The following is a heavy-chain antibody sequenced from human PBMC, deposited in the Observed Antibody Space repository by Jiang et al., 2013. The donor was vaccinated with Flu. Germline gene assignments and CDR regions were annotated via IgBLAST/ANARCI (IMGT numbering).Heavy chain of an antibody. CDR3: ARQAHSSSYAFDI. D-gene: IGHD6-13*01. V-gene: IGHV3-30*04. CDR1: GFTFSSYA. Sequence: VQLLESGGGVVQPGRSLRLSCAASGFTFSSYAMHWVRQAPGKGLEWVAVISYDGSNKYYADSVKGRFTISRDNSKNTLYLQMNSLRAEDTAVYYCARQAHSSSYAFDIWGQGTMVTVSS. J-gene: IGHJ3*02. CDR2: ISYDGSNK.